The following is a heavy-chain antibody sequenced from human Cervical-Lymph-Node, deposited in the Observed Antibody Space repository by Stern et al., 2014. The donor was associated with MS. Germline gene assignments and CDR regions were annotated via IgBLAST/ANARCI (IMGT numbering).Heavy chain of an antibody. V-gene: IGHV5-51*03. CDR3: ARTTEFAVRDYYYAMDV. D-gene: IGHD1-1*01. Sequence: MQLVQSRAEVKKPGASLKISCKGSGYRFTSYWISWVRQMPGQGLQWMGIIHPGDSDTSYSPSFQGQVTISADKSISTAYLQWSSLKASDAAMYYCARTTEFAVRDYYYAMDVWGQGTTVTVSS. J-gene: IGHJ6*02. CDR2: IHPGDSDT. CDR1: GYRFTSYW.